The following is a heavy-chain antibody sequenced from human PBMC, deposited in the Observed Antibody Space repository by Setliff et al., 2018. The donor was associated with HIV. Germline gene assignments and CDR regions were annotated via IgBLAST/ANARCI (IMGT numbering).Heavy chain of an antibody. J-gene: IGHJ4*02. CDR3: ARQYYGSGSFYDY. Sequence: ASVKVSCKASGDTFGKYVIGWVRQARGQGLEWVGGIVPILNIAKYAQNFQDRVTITADKSTRTAYMELRSLRSEDTAVYYCARQYYGSGSFYDYWGQGTLVTVSS. D-gene: IGHD3-10*01. V-gene: IGHV1-69*10. CDR2: IVPILNIA. CDR1: GDTFGKYV.